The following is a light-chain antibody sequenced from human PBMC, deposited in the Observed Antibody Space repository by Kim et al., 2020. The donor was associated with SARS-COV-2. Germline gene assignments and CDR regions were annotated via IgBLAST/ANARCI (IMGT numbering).Light chain of an antibody. CDR1: KLGDKY. V-gene: IGLV3-1*01. CDR3: QAWDSNIVV. J-gene: IGLJ2*01. Sequence: SYELTQPPSVSVSPGQTASITCSGDKLGDKYACWYQHKPGQSPVLVVFQDNKRPSGIPERFSGSNSGNTATLTISGTQAMDEADYYCQAWDSNIVVFGGGTQRTVL. CDR2: QDN.